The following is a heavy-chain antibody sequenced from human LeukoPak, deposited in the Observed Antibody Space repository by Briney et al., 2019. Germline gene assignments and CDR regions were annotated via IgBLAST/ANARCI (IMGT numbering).Heavy chain of an antibody. CDR3: ARLLGVIRGFRYMDV. V-gene: IGHV4-39*01. CDR1: GGSISSSSYY. D-gene: IGHD3-10*01. Sequence: SETLSLTCTVSGGSISSSSYYWGWIRQPPGKGLEWIGSIYYSGSTYYNPSLKSRVTISVDTSKNQFSLKLSSVTAADTAVYYCARLLGVIRGFRYMDVWGKGTTVTISS. CDR2: IYYSGST. J-gene: IGHJ6*03.